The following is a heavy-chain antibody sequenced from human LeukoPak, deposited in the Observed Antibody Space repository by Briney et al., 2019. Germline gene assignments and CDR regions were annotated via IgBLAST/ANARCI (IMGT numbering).Heavy chain of an antibody. J-gene: IGHJ3*02. Sequence: PSETLSLTCTVSGGSISSGDYYWSWIRQPPGKGLEWIGYIYYSGSTNYNPSLKSRVTISVDTSKNQFSLKLSSVTAADTAVYYCAREGLADAFDIWGQGTMVTVSS. V-gene: IGHV4-30-4*01. CDR1: GGSISSGDYY. D-gene: IGHD2-21*01. CDR3: AREGLADAFDI. CDR2: IYYSGST.